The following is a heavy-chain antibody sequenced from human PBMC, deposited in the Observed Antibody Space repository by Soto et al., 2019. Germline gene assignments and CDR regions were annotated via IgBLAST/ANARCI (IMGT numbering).Heavy chain of an antibody. CDR1: GYSFSFYW. V-gene: IGHV5-51*01. Sequence: GESLKISCKASGYSFSFYWIGWVRQMPGKGLEWMAIMYPDDSDIRYSPSFEAHVTISADKSTSTAFLQWSSLKASDTAMYYCSTAYVYDFENSNYYRDAFDIWGQGTLVTVSS. CDR3: STAYVYDFENSNYYRDAFDI. CDR2: MYPDDSDI. D-gene: IGHD3-22*01. J-gene: IGHJ3*02.